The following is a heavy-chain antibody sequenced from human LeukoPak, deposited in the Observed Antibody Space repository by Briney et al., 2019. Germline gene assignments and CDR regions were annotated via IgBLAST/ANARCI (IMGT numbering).Heavy chain of an antibody. CDR1: GFTFSSYA. V-gene: IGHV3-23*01. CDR2: ISGSGGST. Sequence: GGSLRLSCAASGFTFSSYAMSWVRQAPGKGLEWVSAISGSGGSTYYADSVKGRFTISRDNSKNTLYLQMNSLRAEDTAVYYCAKESTRIAAAARYFDYWGQGTLVTVSS. D-gene: IGHD6-13*01. J-gene: IGHJ4*02. CDR3: AKESTRIAAAARYFDY.